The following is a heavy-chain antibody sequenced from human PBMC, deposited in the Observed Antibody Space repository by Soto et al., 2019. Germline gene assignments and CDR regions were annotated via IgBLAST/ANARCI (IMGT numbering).Heavy chain of an antibody. CDR1: GGTFSSYA. Sequence: QVQLVQSGAEVKKPGSSVKVSCKASGGTFSSYAISWVRQAPGQGLEWMGGIIPIFGTANYAQKFQGRVKITADESTSTAYMELSSLRSEDTAVDYCARSRAYCSSTSCYIVGYWFDPWGQGTLVTVSS. D-gene: IGHD2-2*02. CDR3: ARSRAYCSSTSCYIVGYWFDP. V-gene: IGHV1-69*01. J-gene: IGHJ5*02. CDR2: IIPIFGTA.